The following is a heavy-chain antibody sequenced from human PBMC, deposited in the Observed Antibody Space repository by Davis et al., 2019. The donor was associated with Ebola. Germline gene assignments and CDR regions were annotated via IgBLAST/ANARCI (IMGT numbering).Heavy chain of an antibody. V-gene: IGHV4-39*01. CDR1: GGSISSSSYY. CDR3: ARHLYLYSNYVGAYFDY. CDR2: IYYSGST. Sequence: SETLSLTCTVSGGSISSSSYYWGWIRQPPGKGLEWIGSIYYSGSTYYNPSLKSRVTISVDTSKNQFSLKLSSVTAADTAVYYCARHLYLYSNYVGAYFDYWGQGTLVTVSS. J-gene: IGHJ4*02. D-gene: IGHD4-11*01.